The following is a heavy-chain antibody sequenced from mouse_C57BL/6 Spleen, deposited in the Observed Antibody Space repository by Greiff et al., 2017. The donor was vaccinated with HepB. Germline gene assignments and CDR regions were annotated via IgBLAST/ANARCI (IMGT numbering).Heavy chain of an antibody. Sequence: VKLMESDAELVKPGASVKISCKVSGYTFTDHTIHWMKQRPEQGLEWIGYIYPRDGSTKYNEKFKGKATLTADKSSSTAYMQLNSLTSEDSAVYFCARSDIYGSSYGYAMDYWGQGTSVTVSS. D-gene: IGHD1-1*01. CDR3: ARSDIYGSSYGYAMDY. CDR1: GYTFTDHT. CDR2: IYPRDGST. J-gene: IGHJ4*01. V-gene: IGHV1-78*01.